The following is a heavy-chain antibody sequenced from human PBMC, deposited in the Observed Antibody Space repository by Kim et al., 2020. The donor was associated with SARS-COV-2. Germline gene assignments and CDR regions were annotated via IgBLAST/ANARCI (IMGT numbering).Heavy chain of an antibody. Sequence: GGSLRLSCAASGFTFSSYWMSWVRQAPGKGLEWVANIKQDGSEKYYVDSVKGRFNISRDNAKNSLYLQMNSLRAEDTAVYYCARDNYYESSGEAPWGQGTLVTVSS. J-gene: IGHJ5*02. CDR2: IKQDGSEK. D-gene: IGHD3-22*01. CDR3: ARDNYYESSGEAP. CDR1: GFTFSSYW. V-gene: IGHV3-7*03.